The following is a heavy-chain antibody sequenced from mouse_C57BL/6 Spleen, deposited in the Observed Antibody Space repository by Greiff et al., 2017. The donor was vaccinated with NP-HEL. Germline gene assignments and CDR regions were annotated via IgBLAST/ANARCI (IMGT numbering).Heavy chain of an antibody. CDR1: GFTFSDFY. CDR2: SRNKANDYTT. Sequence: EVNVVESGGGLVQSGRSLRLSCATSGFTFSDFYMEWVRQAPGKGLEWIAASRNKANDYTTEYSASVKGRFLVSRDTSQSILYLQMNALRAEDTAIYYCARDAPFYAMDYWGQGTSVTVSS. CDR3: ARDAPFYAMDY. V-gene: IGHV7-1*01. J-gene: IGHJ4*01.